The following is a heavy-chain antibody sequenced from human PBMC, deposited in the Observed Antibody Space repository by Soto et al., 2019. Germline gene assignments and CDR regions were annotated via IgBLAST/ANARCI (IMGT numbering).Heavy chain of an antibody. J-gene: IGHJ5*02. CDR3: TSDTFGLRDT. D-gene: IGHD3-16*01. V-gene: IGHV3-74*01. CDR1: GFPFSHYW. CDR2: INPAGTIT. Sequence: GGSLRLSCAASGFPFSHYWMHWVRQTPGKGLVWVSRINPAGTITNYADSVEGRFTISRDNADSALFLQMNSLSAEDTAIYYCTSDTFGLRDTWGQGTLVTV.